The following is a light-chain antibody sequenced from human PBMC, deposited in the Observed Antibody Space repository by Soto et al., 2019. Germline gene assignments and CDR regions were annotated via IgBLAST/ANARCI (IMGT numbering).Light chain of an antibody. CDR3: QQLNSPWT. CDR1: QRFSNW. Sequence: DIQMTQSPSTLSASVGDTVTITCRASQRFSNWLAWYQLKPGKAPTLLIYDSYTVETGVPSRFSGRGSGTEFTITISSLHQDDFATYSCQQLNSPWTFGQGTKVDIK. V-gene: IGKV1-5*01. J-gene: IGKJ1*01. CDR2: DSY.